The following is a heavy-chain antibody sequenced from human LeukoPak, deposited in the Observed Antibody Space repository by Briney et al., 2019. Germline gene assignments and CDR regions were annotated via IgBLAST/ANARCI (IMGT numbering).Heavy chain of an antibody. J-gene: IGHJ6*03. D-gene: IGHD2-21*02. Sequence: KSSETLSLTCTVSGGSISSYYWSWIRQPPGKGLEWIGYIYYSGSTNYNPSLKSRVTISVDTSKNQFSLKLSSVTAADTAVYYCARGRGDTMTAGFYYYYYYMDVWGKGTTVTISS. CDR2: IYYSGST. V-gene: IGHV4-59*01. CDR3: ARGRGDTMTAGFYYYYYYMDV. CDR1: GGSISSYY.